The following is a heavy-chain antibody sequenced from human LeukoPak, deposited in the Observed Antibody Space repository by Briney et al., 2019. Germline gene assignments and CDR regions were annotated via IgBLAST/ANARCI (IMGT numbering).Heavy chain of an antibody. CDR2: IYYSGST. CDR1: GGSISSSTYY. D-gene: IGHD6-13*01. J-gene: IGHJ5*02. Sequence: SETLSLTCTVPGGSISSSTYYWGWIRQPPGRGLEWIGTIYYSGSTYCNPSLKSRVTISVDTSKNQFSLKLSSVTAADTAVYYCARSSFRAAGKGFDPWGQGTLVTVSS. CDR3: ARSSFRAAGKGFDP. V-gene: IGHV4-39*01.